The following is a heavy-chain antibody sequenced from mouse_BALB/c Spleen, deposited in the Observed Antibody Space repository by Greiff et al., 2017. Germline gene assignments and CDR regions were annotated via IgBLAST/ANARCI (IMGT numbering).Heavy chain of an antibody. CDR2: INSNGGST. CDR3: ARHGSGAWFAY. Sequence: EVKLQESGGGLVKLGGSLKLSCAASGFTFSSYYMSWVRQTPEKRLELVAAINSNGGSTYYPDTVKGRFTISRDNAKNTLYLQMSSLKSEDTALYYCARHGSGAWFAYWGQGTLVTVSA. J-gene: IGHJ3*01. V-gene: IGHV5-6-2*01. CDR1: GFTFSSYY. D-gene: IGHD1-3*01.